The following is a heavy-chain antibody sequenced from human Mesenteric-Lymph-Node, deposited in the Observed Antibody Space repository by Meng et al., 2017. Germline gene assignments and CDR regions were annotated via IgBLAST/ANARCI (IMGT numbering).Heavy chain of an antibody. CDR2: IIHGGSP. J-gene: IGHJ4*02. Sequence: HVQPPRWAPVLLTALEPCPPTCAAQVGSLSGAYWNGIRQPPGKGLEWIGEIIHGGSPSYNPSLKSRVTISIDTSKNQLSLMLSSVTAADTAVYYCARRPTGIDYWGQGTLVTVSS. CDR1: VGSLSGAY. D-gene: IGHD2-8*02. V-gene: IGHV4-34*12. CDR3: ARRPTGIDY.